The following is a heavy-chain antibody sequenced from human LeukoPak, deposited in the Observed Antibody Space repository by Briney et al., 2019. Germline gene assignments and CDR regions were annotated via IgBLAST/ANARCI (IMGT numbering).Heavy chain of an antibody. CDR2: ISWNSGNI. Sequence: GGSLRLSCAASGFIFDNYAMHWVRQAPGKGLEWVSGISWNSGNIGYADSVKGRFTISRDNAKNSLYLQMSSLRAEDTALYYCAKDNSGTYGAFDIWGQGTMVTVSS. CDR3: AKDNSGTYGAFDI. CDR1: GFIFDNYA. J-gene: IGHJ3*02. D-gene: IGHD3-10*01. V-gene: IGHV3-9*01.